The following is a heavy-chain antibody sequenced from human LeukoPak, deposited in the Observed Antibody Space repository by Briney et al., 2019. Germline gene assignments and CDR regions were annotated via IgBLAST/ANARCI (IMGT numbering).Heavy chain of an antibody. Sequence: GASVKVSCRASGYTFTSYGISWVRQAPGQGLEWMGWISAYNGNTNYAQKLQGRVTMTTDTSTSTAYMELRSLRSDDTAVYYCARRRGFGEEYYFDYWGQGTLVTVSS. CDR3: ARRRGFGEEYYFDY. CDR1: GYTFTSYG. CDR2: ISAYNGNT. J-gene: IGHJ4*02. D-gene: IGHD3-10*01. V-gene: IGHV1-18*01.